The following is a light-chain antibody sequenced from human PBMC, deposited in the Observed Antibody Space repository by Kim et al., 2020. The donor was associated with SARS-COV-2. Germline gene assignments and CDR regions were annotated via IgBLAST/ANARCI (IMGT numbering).Light chain of an antibody. CDR1: QSVSSY. Sequence: LACVPAERATLSCRASQSVSSYLAWYQQKPGQAPRLLIYDASNRATGIPARFSGSGSGTDFTLTISSLEPEDFAVYYCQQRSNWPTFGQGTKVDI. CDR3: QQRSNWPT. J-gene: IGKJ1*01. V-gene: IGKV3-11*01. CDR2: DAS.